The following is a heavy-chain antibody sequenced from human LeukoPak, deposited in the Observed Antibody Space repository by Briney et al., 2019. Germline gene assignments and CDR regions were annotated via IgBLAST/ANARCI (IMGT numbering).Heavy chain of an antibody. CDR2: IYPGNSET. CDR3: ARQKDTIFGVVNGWFDP. J-gene: IGHJ5*02. CDR1: GYSFTSYW. Sequence: GESLKISCKGSGYSFTSYWIGWVRQMPGKGLEWMGIIYPGNSETRYSPSFQGQVTISADKSISTAYLQWSSLKASDTAMYYCARQKDTIFGVVNGWFDPWGQGTLVTVSS. V-gene: IGHV5-51*01. D-gene: IGHD3-3*01.